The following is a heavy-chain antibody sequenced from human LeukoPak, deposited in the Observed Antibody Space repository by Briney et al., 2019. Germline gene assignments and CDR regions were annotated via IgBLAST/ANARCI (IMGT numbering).Heavy chain of an antibody. Sequence: GGSLRLSCAASGFTFSSYAMHWVRQAPGKGLEWVAVISYDGSNKYYADSVKGRFTISGDNSKNTLYLQMNSLRAEDTAVYYCARGWSDAFDIWGQGTMVTVSS. D-gene: IGHD2-15*01. CDR1: GFTFSSYA. CDR3: ARGWSDAFDI. J-gene: IGHJ3*02. V-gene: IGHV3-30-3*01. CDR2: ISYDGSNK.